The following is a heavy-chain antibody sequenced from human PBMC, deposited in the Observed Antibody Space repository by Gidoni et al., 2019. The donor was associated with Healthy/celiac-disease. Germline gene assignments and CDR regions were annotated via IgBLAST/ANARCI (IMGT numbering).Heavy chain of an antibody. J-gene: IGHJ3*02. V-gene: IGHV4-59*01. CDR2: IYSSGRT. Sequence: QVQLQESGPGLVKPSETLSLTCTVSGGSISRYYWSWIRQPPGTGLEWSGYIYSSGRTNYNPSLKSRGTISVDTSKNQFSLKLSSVTAADTALYYCARAGYCSSTSCLGGDAFDIWGQGTMVTVSS. CDR1: GGSISRYY. CDR3: ARAGYCSSTSCLGGDAFDI. D-gene: IGHD2-2*01.